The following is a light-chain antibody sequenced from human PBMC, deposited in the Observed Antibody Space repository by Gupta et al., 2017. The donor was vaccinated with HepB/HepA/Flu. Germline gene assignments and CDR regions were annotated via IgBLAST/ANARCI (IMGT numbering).Light chain of an antibody. J-gene: IGKJ2*01. Sequence: DIVMTQSPDSLAVSLGERATINCKSSQSVLYSSNNKNYLAWYQQKPGQPPKLLIYWASTRESGVPDRFSGRGSGTDFTLTISIRHAEDVAVYYCQQYSSTPYTLGQGTKLEI. CDR2: WAS. CDR1: QSVLYSSNNKNY. V-gene: IGKV4-1*01. CDR3: QQYSSTPYT.